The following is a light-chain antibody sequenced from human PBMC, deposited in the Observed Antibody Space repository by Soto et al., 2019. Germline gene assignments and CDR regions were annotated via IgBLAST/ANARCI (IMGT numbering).Light chain of an antibody. CDR2: RNN. Sequence: QLVLTQPPSASGTPGQRVTISCSGSSSNIGSNFVYWYQQFPGTAPKLLIYRNNQRPSGVPDRFSGSKSGTSASLAISGLPSEDEADYYCSSFAGSPVVFGGGTKLTVL. V-gene: IGLV1-47*01. CDR3: SSFAGSPVV. J-gene: IGLJ2*01. CDR1: SSNIGSNF.